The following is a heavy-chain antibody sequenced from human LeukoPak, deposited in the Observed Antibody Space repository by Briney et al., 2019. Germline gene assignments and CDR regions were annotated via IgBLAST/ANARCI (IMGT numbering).Heavy chain of an antibody. Sequence: GGSLRLSCAASGFTFSGSAVHWVRQASGKGLEWVGRIRSKANSYATAYAASVKGRFTISRDDSKNTAYLQMNSLKTEDTAVYYCTRIYAQVTTGERIDWGQGTLVTVSS. CDR3: TRIYAQVTTGERID. J-gene: IGHJ4*02. D-gene: IGHD4-17*01. CDR1: GFTFSGSA. V-gene: IGHV3-73*01. CDR2: IRSKANSYAT.